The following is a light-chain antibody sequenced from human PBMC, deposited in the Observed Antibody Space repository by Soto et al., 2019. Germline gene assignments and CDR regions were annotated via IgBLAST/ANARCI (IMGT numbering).Light chain of an antibody. V-gene: IGKV3-20*01. CDR1: QSVASSF. J-gene: IGKJ4*01. CDR3: HKYGPSPLT. Sequence: EIGLTQSPGTLSLSPGARATLSCRASQSVASSFIAWFQQKPGQPPRLLIYTASSRAPGIPDRFTASGSGTHFTLTFTSLEPDDFEVYYCHKYGPSPLTFGGGTKVES. CDR2: TAS.